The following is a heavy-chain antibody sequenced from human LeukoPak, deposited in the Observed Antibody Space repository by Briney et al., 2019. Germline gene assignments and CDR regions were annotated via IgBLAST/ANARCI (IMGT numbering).Heavy chain of an antibody. Sequence: ASVKVSCKASGYTFTSYGISGVRQAPGQGLEWLGWISAYNGNTNYAQKLQGRVTITTDTSTSTAYMELRSLISDDTAVYYCARVARYSSPDYWGQGTLVTVSS. V-gene: IGHV1-18*01. CDR1: GYTFTSYG. D-gene: IGHD6-13*01. CDR2: ISAYNGNT. J-gene: IGHJ4*02. CDR3: ARVARYSSPDY.